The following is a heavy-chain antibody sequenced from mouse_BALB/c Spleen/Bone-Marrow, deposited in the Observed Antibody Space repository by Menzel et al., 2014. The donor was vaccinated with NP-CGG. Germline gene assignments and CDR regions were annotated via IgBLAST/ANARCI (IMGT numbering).Heavy chain of an antibody. J-gene: IGHJ3*01. V-gene: IGHV1-4*02. Sequence: QVQLQQPAAELARPGASVKMSCKASGCTFTSYTMHWVKQRPGQGLEWIGYINPSSGYTEYNQKFKDKTTLTADKSSSTAYTQLSSLTSEDSAVYYCAYWDLAYWGQGTLVTVSA. CDR2: INPSSGYT. CDR3: AYWDLAY. CDR1: GCTFTSYT. D-gene: IGHD4-1*01.